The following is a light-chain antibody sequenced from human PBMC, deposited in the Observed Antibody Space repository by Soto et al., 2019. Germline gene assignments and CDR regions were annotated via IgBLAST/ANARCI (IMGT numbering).Light chain of an antibody. V-gene: IGKV3-20*01. CDR2: GAS. CDR1: QGVSSNY. Sequence: EIGWTQSPGTLSLSPGERATLSCRARQGVSSNYLAWYQQKPGQAPRLLIYGASSRATGIPDRFSGSGSGTDFTLTISRLEPEDFAVYYCQLYGSLPWTFGQGTEVEIK. CDR3: QLYGSLPWT. J-gene: IGKJ1*01.